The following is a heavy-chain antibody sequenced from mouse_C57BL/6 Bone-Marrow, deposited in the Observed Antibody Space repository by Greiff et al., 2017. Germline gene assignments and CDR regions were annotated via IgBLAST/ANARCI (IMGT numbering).Heavy chain of an antibody. CDR2: ISSGGSYT. CDR1: GFTFSSYG. J-gene: IGHJ2*01. Sequence: EVHLVESGGDLVKPGGSLKLSCAASGFTFSSYGMSWVRQTPDKRLEWVATISSGGSYTYYPDSVKGRFTISRDNAKNTLYLQMSSLKSEDTAMYYCARQALYYYGSSQYYFDYWGQGTTLTVSS. D-gene: IGHD1-1*01. V-gene: IGHV5-6*01. CDR3: ARQALYYYGSSQYYFDY.